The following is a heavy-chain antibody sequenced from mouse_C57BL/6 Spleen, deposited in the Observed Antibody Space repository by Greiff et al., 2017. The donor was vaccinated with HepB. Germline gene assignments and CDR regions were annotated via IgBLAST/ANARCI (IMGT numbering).Heavy chain of an antibody. CDR3: ARRGKEAMDY. Sequence: QVQLQQPGAELVKPGASVKLSCKASGYTFTSYWMQWVKQRPGQGLEWIGEIDPSDSYTNYNQKFKGKATLTVDTSSSTAYMQLSSLTSEDSAVYYCARRGKEAMDYWGQGTSVTVSS. CDR2: IDPSDSYT. V-gene: IGHV1-50*01. J-gene: IGHJ4*01. CDR1: GYTFTSYW.